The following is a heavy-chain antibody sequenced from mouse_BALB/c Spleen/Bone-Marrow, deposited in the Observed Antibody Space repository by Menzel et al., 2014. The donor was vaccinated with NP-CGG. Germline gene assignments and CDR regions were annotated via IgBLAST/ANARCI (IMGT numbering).Heavy chain of an antibody. CDR2: INSNGGSN. CDR1: GFTFSSYY. J-gene: IGHJ2*01. V-gene: IGHV5-6-2*01. Sequence: EVKLVESGGGLVKLGGSLKLSCAASGFTFSSYYMSWVRQTPEKRLELVAAINSNGGSNYYPDTVKGRFTISRDNAKNTLYLQMSSLKSEDTALYYCARQGYPYFDYWGQGTTLTVSS. D-gene: IGHD2-14*01. CDR3: ARQGYPYFDY.